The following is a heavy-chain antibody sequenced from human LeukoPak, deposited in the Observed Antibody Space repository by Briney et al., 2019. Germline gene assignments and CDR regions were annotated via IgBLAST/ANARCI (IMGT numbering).Heavy chain of an antibody. CDR3: ATDGHRYYYYGMDV. J-gene: IGHJ6*02. CDR2: FDPEDGET. CDR1: GYTLTELS. V-gene: IGHV1-24*01. Sequence: GASVKVSCKVSGYTLTELSMHWVRQAPGKGFEWMGGFDPEDGETIYAQKFQGRVTMTEDTSTDTAYMELSSLRSEDTAVYYCATDGHRYYYYGMDVWGQGTTVTVSS.